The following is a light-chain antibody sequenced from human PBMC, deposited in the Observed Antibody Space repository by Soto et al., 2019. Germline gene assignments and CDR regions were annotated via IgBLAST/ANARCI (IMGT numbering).Light chain of an antibody. CDR3: SSYTSSSTLDV. Sequence: QSALAQPASVSWSPGQSITISCTGTSSDVGGYKYVSWYQQHPGKAPKLMIYEVSNRPSGVSNRFSGSKSGNTASLTISGLQAEDEADYYCSSYTSSSTLDVFGTGTKVTV. V-gene: IGLV2-14*01. CDR2: EVS. CDR1: SSDVGGYKY. J-gene: IGLJ1*01.